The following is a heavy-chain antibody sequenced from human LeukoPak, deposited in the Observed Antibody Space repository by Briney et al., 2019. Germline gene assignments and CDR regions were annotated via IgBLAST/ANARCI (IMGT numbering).Heavy chain of an antibody. CDR1: GFTFSSYR. CDR3: ARGTSTIDY. CDR2: ISTSDSTI. V-gene: IGHV3-48*01. J-gene: IGHJ4*02. D-gene: IGHD5/OR15-5a*01. Sequence: PGGSLRLSCAASGFTFSSYRMNWVRQGPGKGLEWVSYISTSDSTIYYADSVKGRFTISRDNAKNSLYLQMNSLRADDTAVYYCARGTSTIDYWGQGTLVTVSS.